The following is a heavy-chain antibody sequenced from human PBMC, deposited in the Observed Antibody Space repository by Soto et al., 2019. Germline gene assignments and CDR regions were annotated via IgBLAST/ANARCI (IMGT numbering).Heavy chain of an antibody. Sequence: SETLSLTCTVSGGSISSSSYYWGWIRQPPGKGLEWIGSIYYSGSTYYNPSLKSRVTISVDTSKNQFSLKLSSVTAADTAVYYCASLYYDFWSGSHNWFDPWRQGTLVTVSS. V-gene: IGHV4-39*01. CDR3: ASLYYDFWSGSHNWFDP. D-gene: IGHD3-3*01. CDR2: IYYSGST. CDR1: GGSISSSSYY. J-gene: IGHJ5*02.